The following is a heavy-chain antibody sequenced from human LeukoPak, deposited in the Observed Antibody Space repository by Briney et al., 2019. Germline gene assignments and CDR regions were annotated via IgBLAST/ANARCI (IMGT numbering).Heavy chain of an antibody. J-gene: IGHJ4*02. Sequence: PSETLSLTCAVHGGSFSGYYWSWIRQPPGKGLEWIGEINHSGSTNYNPSLKSRVTISVDTSKNQFSLKLSSVTAADTAVYYCARGSHYYGSGSRYYFDYWGQGTLVTVSS. V-gene: IGHV4-34*01. CDR3: ARGSHYYGSGSRYYFDY. CDR2: INHSGST. CDR1: GGSFSGYY. D-gene: IGHD3-10*01.